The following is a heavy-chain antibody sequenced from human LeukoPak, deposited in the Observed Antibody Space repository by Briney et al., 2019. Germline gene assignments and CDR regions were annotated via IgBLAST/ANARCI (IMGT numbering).Heavy chain of an antibody. CDR2: ITSSGGST. J-gene: IGHJ3*02. Sequence: GASLRLSCAASGFTFSSYAMSWVRQAPGKGLEWVPTITSSGGSTYYADSVKGRFTVSRDNSKNTLFLQTNSLRAEDTAVYYCAKGSLTIWYAFDIWGQGTMVTVSS. D-gene: IGHD2-8*02. CDR1: GFTFSSYA. CDR3: AKGSLTIWYAFDI. V-gene: IGHV3-23*01.